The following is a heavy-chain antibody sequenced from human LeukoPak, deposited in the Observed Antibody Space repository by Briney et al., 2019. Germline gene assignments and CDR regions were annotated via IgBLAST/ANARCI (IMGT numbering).Heavy chain of an antibody. Sequence: PSETLSLTCTVSGGSISSYYWSWIRQPPGKGLEWIGEINHSGSTNYNPSLKSRVTISVDTSKNQFSLKLSSVTAADTAVYYCVNTYYDFWSGYYTGIYFQHWGQGTLVTVSS. J-gene: IGHJ1*01. CDR2: INHSGST. CDR1: GGSISSYY. D-gene: IGHD3-3*01. V-gene: IGHV4-34*01. CDR3: VNTYYDFWSGYYTGIYFQH.